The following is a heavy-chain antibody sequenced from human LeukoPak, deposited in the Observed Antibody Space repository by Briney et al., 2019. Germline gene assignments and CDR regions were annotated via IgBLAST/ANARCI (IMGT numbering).Heavy chain of an antibody. V-gene: IGHV1-69*13. CDR2: IIPIFGTA. D-gene: IGHD3-10*01. Sequence: ASVKVSCKASGGTFSSYAISWVRQAPGQGLEWMGGIIPIFGTANYAQKFQGRVTITADESTSTAYMELSSLRSEDTAVYYCARVSLWFGELYNFDYWGQGTLVTVSS. CDR3: ARVSLWFGELYNFDY. CDR1: GGTFSSYA. J-gene: IGHJ4*02.